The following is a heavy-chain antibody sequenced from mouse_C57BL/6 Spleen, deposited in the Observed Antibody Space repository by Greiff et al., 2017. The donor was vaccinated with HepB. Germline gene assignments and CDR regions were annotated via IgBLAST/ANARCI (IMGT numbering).Heavy chain of an antibody. CDR1: GYTFTSYW. CDR3: ARWGYGYDVGDY. CDR2: INPSNGGT. D-gene: IGHD2-2*01. Sequence: QVQLQQSGTELVKPGASVKLSCKASGYTFTSYWMHWVKQRPGQGLEWIGNINPSNGGTNYNEKFKSKATLTVDKSSSTAYMQLSSLTSEDSAVYYWARWGYGYDVGDYWGQGTTLTVSS. J-gene: IGHJ2*01. V-gene: IGHV1-53*01.